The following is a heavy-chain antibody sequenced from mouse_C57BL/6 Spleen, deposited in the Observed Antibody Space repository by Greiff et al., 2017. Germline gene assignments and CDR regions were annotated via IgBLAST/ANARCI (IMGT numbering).Heavy chain of an antibody. D-gene: IGHD2-5*01. CDR2: IHPNSGST. CDR3: SRESNYLLAWFAY. Sequence: QVQLKQPGAELVKPGASVKMSCKASGYTFTSYWMPWVKQRPGQGLEWLGMIHPNSGSTNYNEKIKSKATLTVDNSSSTAYMQLSSLTSEDSAVYYCSRESNYLLAWFAYWGQGTLVTVSA. J-gene: IGHJ3*01. V-gene: IGHV1-64*01. CDR1: GYTFTSYW.